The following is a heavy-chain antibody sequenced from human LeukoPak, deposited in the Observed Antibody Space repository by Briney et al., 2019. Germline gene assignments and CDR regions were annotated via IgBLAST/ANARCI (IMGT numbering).Heavy chain of an antibody. V-gene: IGHV3-21*01. D-gene: IGHD4-17*01. J-gene: IGHJ4*02. Sequence: KSGGSLRLSCAASGFTFSSYSMNWVRQAPGKGLEWVSSISSSSSYIYYADSVKGRFTISRDNAKNSLYLQMNSLRAEDTAVYYCAKDRVRYGDYTVIDCWGQGTLVTVSS. CDR1: GFTFSSYS. CDR2: ISSSSSYI. CDR3: AKDRVRYGDYTVIDC.